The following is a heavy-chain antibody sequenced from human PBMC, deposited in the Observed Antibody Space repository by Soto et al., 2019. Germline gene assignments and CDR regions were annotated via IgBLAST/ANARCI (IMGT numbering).Heavy chain of an antibody. CDR3: ARTPLTGNKRDYYFDY. CDR1: GGSISSGNYY. Sequence: QVQLQESGPGLVKPSQTLSLTCTVSGGSISSGNYYWSWIRQPPGKGLEWIGHIYYSGSTYYNPSPKSRVTISADTSKNQLSLKLSSVTAADTAVYYCARTPLTGNKRDYYFDYWGQGTLVTVSS. D-gene: IGHD3-9*01. J-gene: IGHJ4*02. V-gene: IGHV4-30-4*01. CDR2: IYYSGST.